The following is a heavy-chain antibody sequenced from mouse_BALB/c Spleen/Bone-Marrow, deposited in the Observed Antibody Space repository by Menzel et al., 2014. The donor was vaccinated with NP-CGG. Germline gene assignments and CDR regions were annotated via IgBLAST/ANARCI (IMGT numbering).Heavy chain of an antibody. CDR1: GYTFTNYW. V-gene: IGHV1-69*02. J-gene: IGHJ2*01. Sequence: QVQLKESGAELVKPGAPVKLSCKTSGYTFTNYWMSWVKQRPGRGLEWIGRIDPSDSETHYNQKFKDKATLTVDKSSSTAYIQLSSLTSEDSAVYYCARDYGYYFDYWGQGTTLTVSS. D-gene: IGHD1-2*01. CDR2: IDPSDSET. CDR3: ARDYGYYFDY.